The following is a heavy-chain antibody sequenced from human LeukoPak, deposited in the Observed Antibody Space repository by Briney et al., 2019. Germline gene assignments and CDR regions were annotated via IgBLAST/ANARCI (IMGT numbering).Heavy chain of an antibody. CDR3: ARGGTYRYGSSDY. CDR1: GYSFNNYW. CDR2: IHPGYSGT. Sequence: PGESLKISCKASGYSFNNYWIGWVRQMPGKGLEWMGIIHPGYSGTKYSPSFQHQVTMSGDESTTTAYLQWSSLRAADSAIYYCARGGTYRYGSSDYWGQGTLVTVSS. V-gene: IGHV5-51*01. J-gene: IGHJ4*02. D-gene: IGHD5-18*01.